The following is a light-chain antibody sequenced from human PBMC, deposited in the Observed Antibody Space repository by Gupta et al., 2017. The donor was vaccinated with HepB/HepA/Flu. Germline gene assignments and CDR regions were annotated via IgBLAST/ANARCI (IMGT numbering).Light chain of an antibody. CDR2: DAS. J-gene: IGKJ1*01. CDR3: QQRSNWPHT. Sequence: EIVLTQSPATLSLSPGERATLSCRASQSASDYLAWYQQKPGQAPRLLIYDASNRATGIPARFSGSGSGTDFTLIISSLEPEDFAVYFCQQRSNWPHTFGQGTKVEIK. V-gene: IGKV3-11*01. CDR1: QSASDY.